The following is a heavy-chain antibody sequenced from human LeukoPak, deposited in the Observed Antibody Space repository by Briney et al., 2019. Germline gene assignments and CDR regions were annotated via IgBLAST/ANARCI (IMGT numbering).Heavy chain of an antibody. CDR2: IYYSGST. V-gene: IGHV4-59*12. Sequence: SETLSLTCTVSGGSISSYYWSWIRQPPGKGLEWIGYIYYSGSTNYNPSLKSRVTMSVDTSKNQFSLKLSSVTAADTAVYYCARDQGGRSPLFDYWGQGTLVTVSS. D-gene: IGHD1-14*01. J-gene: IGHJ4*02. CDR1: GGSISSYY. CDR3: ARDQGGRSPLFDY.